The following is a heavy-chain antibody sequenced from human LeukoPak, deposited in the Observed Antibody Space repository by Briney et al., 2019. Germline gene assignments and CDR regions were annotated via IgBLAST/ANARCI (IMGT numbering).Heavy chain of an antibody. J-gene: IGHJ5*02. CDR1: GCCFTSYW. V-gene: IGHV5-51*01. Sequence: GAAPLIPSWAAGCCFTSYWIWCWLRLPPEERQWWGGIFPYGGGTRYNPSFQRRVTISADKSINTSYPQWSSLKASDPAMYYCARLRTTGNRGGRLNWFDLWGQGTLLTVSS. CDR3: ARLRTTGNRGGRLNWFDL. D-gene: IGHD1-1*01. CDR2: IFPYGGGT.